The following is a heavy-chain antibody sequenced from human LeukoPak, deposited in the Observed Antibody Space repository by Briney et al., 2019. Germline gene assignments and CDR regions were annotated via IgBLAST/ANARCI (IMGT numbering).Heavy chain of an antibody. CDR2: IYYSGST. D-gene: IGHD6-19*01. Sequence: SETLSLTCTVSGGSISSYYWSWIRQPPGKGLEWIGYIYYSGSTNYNPSLKSRVTISVDTSKNQFSLKLSSVTAADTAVYYCATGPVAGPPRNDLDYWGQGTLVTVSS. CDR1: GGSISSYY. J-gene: IGHJ4*02. CDR3: ATGPVAGPPRNDLDY. V-gene: IGHV4-59*08.